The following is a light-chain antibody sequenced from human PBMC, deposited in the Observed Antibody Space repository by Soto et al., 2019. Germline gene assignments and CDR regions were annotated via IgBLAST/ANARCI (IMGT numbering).Light chain of an antibody. J-gene: IGKJ1*01. CDR1: QDIGTW. CDR3: QQYNSYWT. Sequence: DIQMTQSPSSVSTSIGDRVIRTGRASQDIGTWLAWYQQKPGKAPKLLIYKASTLESGVPSRFSGSGSGTEFTLTISSLQPEDFATYYCQQYNSYWTVGQGTKVDIK. V-gene: IGKV1-5*03. CDR2: KAS.